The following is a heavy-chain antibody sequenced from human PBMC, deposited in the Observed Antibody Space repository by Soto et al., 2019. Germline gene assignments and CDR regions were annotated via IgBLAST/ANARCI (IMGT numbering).Heavy chain of an antibody. J-gene: IGHJ4*02. Sequence: EVQLVESGGGLVKPGGSLRLSCAASGFTFSSYSMNWVRQAPGKGLEWVSSISSSSSYIYYADSVKGRFTISRDNAKNSLYLQRNSLRAEDTAVYYCARFSYGWTFDYWGQGTLVTVSS. CDR2: ISSSSSYI. CDR3: ARFSYGWTFDY. CDR1: GFTFSSYS. D-gene: IGHD5-18*01. V-gene: IGHV3-21*01.